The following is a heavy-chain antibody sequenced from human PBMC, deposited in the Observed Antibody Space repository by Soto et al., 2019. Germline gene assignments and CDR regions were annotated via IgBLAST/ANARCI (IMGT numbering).Heavy chain of an antibody. CDR2: INWISRSI. J-gene: IGHJ6*03. CDR1: GFTFDDYT. D-gene: IGHD3-9*01. CDR3: VKGHYYILPGTIVC. V-gene: IGHV3-9*01. Sequence: EVQLVESGGGLVQPGRSLRLSCAASGFTFDDYTIHWVRQAPGKGLEWVSGINWISRSIGYADSVKGRFTISSDNAKNSLYLKMNTLRVEDSALYNCVKGHYYILPGTIVCWGKATKVTV.